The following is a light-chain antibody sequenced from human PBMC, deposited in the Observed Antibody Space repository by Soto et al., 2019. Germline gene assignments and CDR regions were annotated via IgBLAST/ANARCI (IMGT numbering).Light chain of an antibody. CDR1: QSINNR. CDR3: QQYNSYRT. J-gene: IGKJ1*01. CDR2: DAS. Sequence: IQMTQAPSTLSASIGDRVTIPCRASQSINNRLAWYQQMPGKAPNLLIYDASSLESGVPSRFRGSGSETEFTLTISSLQPDDFATYYCQQYNSYRTFGQGTKVDIK. V-gene: IGKV1-5*01.